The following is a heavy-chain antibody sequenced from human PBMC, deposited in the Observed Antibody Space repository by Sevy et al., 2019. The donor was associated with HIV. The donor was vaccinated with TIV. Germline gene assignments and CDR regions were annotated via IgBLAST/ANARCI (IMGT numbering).Heavy chain of an antibody. CDR2: LYYSGIT. V-gene: IGHV4-59*01. D-gene: IGHD4-17*01. Sequence: SETLSLTCTVSGDSIGSYYLSWVRQPPGKGLEWIGYLYYSGITNYNPSLKSRVTISVDMSKNQFSLKLTSVTAADTAVYYCARTTPYYYYGVDVWGQGTTVTVSS. CDR1: GDSIGSYY. J-gene: IGHJ6*02. CDR3: ARTTPYYYYGVDV.